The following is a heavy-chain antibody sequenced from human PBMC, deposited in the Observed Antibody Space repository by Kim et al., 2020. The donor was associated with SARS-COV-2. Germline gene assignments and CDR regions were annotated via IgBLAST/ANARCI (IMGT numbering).Heavy chain of an antibody. CDR2: ISTSGGST. V-gene: IGHV3-23*01. Sequence: GGSLRLSCAASGFTFSSYDMTWVRQAPGKRLEWVSVISTSGGSTFYADSVKGRFTISRDNSKSTLYLQMSSLRDDDTAVYYCANDREADRGGYYGSRSLFYFYSWGQGALVTVSP. D-gene: IGHD3-10*01. J-gene: IGHJ4*02. CDR1: GFTFSSYD. CDR3: ANDREADRGGYYGSRSLFYFYS.